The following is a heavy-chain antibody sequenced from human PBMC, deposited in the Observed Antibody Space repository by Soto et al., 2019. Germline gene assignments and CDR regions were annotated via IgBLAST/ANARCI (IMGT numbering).Heavy chain of an antibody. CDR1: GFTFNSYA. CDR3: AIGSSLIVVVPAILAY. CDR2: ISYDGSNK. Sequence: GVSLRLSCAASGFTFNSYAMHWVRQAPGKGLEWVAVISYDGSNKYYADSVKGRFTISRDNSKNTLYLQMNSLRPEDTALYYCAIGSSLIVVVPAILAYWGQGTLVIVSS. V-gene: IGHV3-30-3*01. J-gene: IGHJ4*02. D-gene: IGHD2-21*02.